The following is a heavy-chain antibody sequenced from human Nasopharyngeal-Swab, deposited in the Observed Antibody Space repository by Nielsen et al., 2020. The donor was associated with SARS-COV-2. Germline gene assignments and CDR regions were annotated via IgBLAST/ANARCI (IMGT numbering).Heavy chain of an antibody. J-gene: IGHJ4*02. D-gene: IGHD3-10*01. V-gene: IGHV4-39*01. CDR3: ATRDYYGSGTMGIPFDY. Sequence: PGKGLEWIGSIYYSGSTYYNPSLKSRVTISVDTSKNQFSLKLSSVTAADTAVYYYATRDYYGSGTMGIPFDYWGQGTLVTVSS. CDR2: IYYSGST.